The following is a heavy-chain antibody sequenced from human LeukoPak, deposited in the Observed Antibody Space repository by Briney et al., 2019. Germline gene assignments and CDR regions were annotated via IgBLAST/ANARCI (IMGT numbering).Heavy chain of an antibody. Sequence: GGSLRLSCEVSGFTFDNNDMHWVRHTTGKGLEWVSAIGSAGYTYYADSVRGRFTITRDNAKQSLYLQMDSLRVEDTAVYYCARACSSTSCYVASVWGRGTTVTVSS. CDR2: IGSAGYT. CDR3: ARACSSTSCYVASV. V-gene: IGHV3-13*01. J-gene: IGHJ6*02. CDR1: GFTFDNND. D-gene: IGHD2-2*01.